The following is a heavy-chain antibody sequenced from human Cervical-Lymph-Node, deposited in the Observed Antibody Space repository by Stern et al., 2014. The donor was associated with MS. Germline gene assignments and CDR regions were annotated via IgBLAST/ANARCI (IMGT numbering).Heavy chain of an antibody. CDR3: AREEAGHRLGMMDV. V-gene: IGHV1-46*01. D-gene: IGHD6-19*01. Sequence: QVQLVQSGAAVKKPGASLKVSCKASGYTFTSYYMHWVRQAPGQGLEWMGIINLSGGSTSYAQKFQGRVTMNRDTSTSTVYMELSSLRSEDTAVYYCAREEAGHRLGMMDVWGLGTTVTVSS. J-gene: IGHJ6*02. CDR1: GYTFTSYY. CDR2: INLSGGST.